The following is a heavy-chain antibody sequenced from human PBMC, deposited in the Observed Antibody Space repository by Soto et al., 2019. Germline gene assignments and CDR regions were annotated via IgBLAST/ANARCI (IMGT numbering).Heavy chain of an antibody. CDR3: ARDSGYYYGSGSYYNQYFDY. J-gene: IGHJ4*02. Sequence: SETLSLTCTVSGGSISSYYWSWIRQPPGKGLEWIGYIYYSGSTNYNPSLKSRVTISVDTSKNQFSLKLSSVTAADTAVYYCARDSGYYYGSGSYYNQYFDYWSQGTLVTVSS. V-gene: IGHV4-59*01. CDR2: IYYSGST. D-gene: IGHD3-10*01. CDR1: GGSISSYY.